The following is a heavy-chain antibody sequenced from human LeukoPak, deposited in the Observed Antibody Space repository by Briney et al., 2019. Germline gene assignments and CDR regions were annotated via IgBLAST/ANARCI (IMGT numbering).Heavy chain of an antibody. D-gene: IGHD1-1*01. Sequence: GGSLRLSCTASGFTFSGHWIHWVRLAPGMGLVWVSRINERGTDSMYAESVKGRFTISRDNAKNTVYLQMNSLRAEDTAIYYCVRDETLWTLDWWGQGTLVSVSS. J-gene: IGHJ4*02. V-gene: IGHV3-74*03. CDR2: INERGTDS. CDR1: GFTFSGHW. CDR3: VRDETLWTLDW.